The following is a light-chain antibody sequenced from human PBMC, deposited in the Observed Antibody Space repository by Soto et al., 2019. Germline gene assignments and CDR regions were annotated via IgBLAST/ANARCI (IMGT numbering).Light chain of an antibody. V-gene: IGLV3-21*04. Sequence: SYELTQPPSVSVAPGKTARITCGGNNIGSKSVHWYQQKPGQAPVLVIYYDSDRPSGIPERFSGSNSGNTATLTISRVEAGDEADYYCQVWDSSSDPQMVFGGGTKVTVL. CDR3: QVWDSSSDPQMV. CDR2: YDS. CDR1: NIGSKS. J-gene: IGLJ2*01.